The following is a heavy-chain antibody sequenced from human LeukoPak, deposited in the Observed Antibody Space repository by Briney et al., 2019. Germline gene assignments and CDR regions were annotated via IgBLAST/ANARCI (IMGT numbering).Heavy chain of an antibody. CDR1: GGSISSGGYS. J-gene: IGHJ4*02. Sequence: SETLSLTCAVSGGSISSGGYSWSWIRQPPGKGLEWIGYIYYSGSTYYNPSLKSRVTISVDTSKNQFSLKLSSVTAADTAVYYCARSKMARVDYWGQGTLVTVSS. CDR3: ARSKMARVDY. V-gene: IGHV4-30-4*07. CDR2: IYYSGST. D-gene: IGHD5-24*01.